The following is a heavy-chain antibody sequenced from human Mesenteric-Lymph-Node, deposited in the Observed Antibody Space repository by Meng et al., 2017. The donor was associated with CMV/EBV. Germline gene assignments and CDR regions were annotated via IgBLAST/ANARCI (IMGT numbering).Heavy chain of an antibody. D-gene: IGHD2-8*01. CDR2: IIPIFGTA. Sequence: SVKVSCKASGGTFSRYALSWVRQAPGQGLEWMGGIIPIFGTANYAQKFQGRVTITTDESTSTAYMELSSLRSEDTAVYYCARVMLPYYYYYGMDVWGQGTTVTVSS. J-gene: IGHJ6*02. CDR3: ARVMLPYYYYYGMDV. V-gene: IGHV1-69*05. CDR1: GGTFSRYA.